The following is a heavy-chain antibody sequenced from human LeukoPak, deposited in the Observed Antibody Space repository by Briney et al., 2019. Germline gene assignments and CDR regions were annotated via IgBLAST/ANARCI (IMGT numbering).Heavy chain of an antibody. V-gene: IGHV3-7*01. J-gene: IGHJ3*02. CDR1: GFTFSSYW. Sequence: GGSLRLSCAASGFTFSSYWMSWVRQASGKGLEWVANIKQDGSEKYYVDSVKGRFTISRDNAKNSLYLQMNSLRAEDTAVYYCARDRDGSGTSAFDIWGQGTMVTVSS. CDR3: ARDRDGSGTSAFDI. CDR2: IKQDGSEK. D-gene: IGHD3-10*01.